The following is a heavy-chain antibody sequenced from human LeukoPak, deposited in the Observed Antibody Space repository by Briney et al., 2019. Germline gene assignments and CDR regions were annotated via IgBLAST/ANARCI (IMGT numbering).Heavy chain of an antibody. CDR1: GGSFSGYY. CDR2: INHSGST. J-gene: IGHJ4*02. CDR3: ARCLCSGGSCYCDY. Sequence: SETLSLTCAVYGGSFSGYYWSWIRQPPGKGLEWIGEINHSGSTNYNPSLKSRVTISVDTSKNQFSLKLSSVTAADTAVYYCARCLCSGGSCYCDYWGQGTLVTVSS. D-gene: IGHD2-15*01. V-gene: IGHV4-34*01.